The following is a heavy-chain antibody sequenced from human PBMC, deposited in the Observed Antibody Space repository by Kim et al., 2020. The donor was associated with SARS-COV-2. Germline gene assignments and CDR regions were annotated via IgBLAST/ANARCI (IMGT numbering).Heavy chain of an antibody. V-gene: IGHV3-30*18. CDR3: AKSRAFFWFGVGVYAF. Sequence: GGSLRLSCGTSGFNFNNYAMHWVRQAPGKGLEWLAVISYEGSVKHYADSLKGRFTVSRDSSHNTLYLQMRRLRPEATALYYSAKSRAFFWFGVGVYAF. CDR2: ISYEGSVK. CDR1: GFNFNNYA. J-gene: IGHJ3*01. D-gene: IGHD3-10*01.